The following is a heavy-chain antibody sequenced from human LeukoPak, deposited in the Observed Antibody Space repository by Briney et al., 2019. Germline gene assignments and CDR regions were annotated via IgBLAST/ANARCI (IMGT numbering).Heavy chain of an antibody. V-gene: IGHV1-69*06. CDR3: AVDGSGSYCPLDY. CDR1: GGTFSSYA. D-gene: IGHD3-10*01. CDR2: IIPIFGTA. J-gene: IGHJ4*02. Sequence: ASVKVSCKASGGTFSSYAISWVRQAPGQGLEWMGGIIPIFGTANYAQKFQGRVTITADKSTSTAYMELSSLRSEDTAVYYCAVDGSGSYCPLDYWGQGTLVTVSS.